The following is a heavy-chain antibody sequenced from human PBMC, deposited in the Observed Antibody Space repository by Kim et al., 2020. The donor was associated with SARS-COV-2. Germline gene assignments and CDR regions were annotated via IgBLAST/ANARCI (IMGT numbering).Heavy chain of an antibody. CDR2: ISSSSSYI. J-gene: IGHJ4*02. Sequence: GGSLRLSCAASGFTFSSYSMNWVRQAPGKGLEWVSSISSSSSYIYYADSVKGRFTISRDNAKNSLYLQMNSLRAEDTAVYYCASSYSGYDEGVRYWGQGTLVTVSS. D-gene: IGHD5-12*01. CDR1: GFTFSSYS. CDR3: ASSYSGYDEGVRY. V-gene: IGHV3-21*01.